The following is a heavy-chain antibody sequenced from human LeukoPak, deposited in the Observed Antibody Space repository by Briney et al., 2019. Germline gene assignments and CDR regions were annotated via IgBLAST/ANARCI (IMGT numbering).Heavy chain of an antibody. V-gene: IGHV1-2*02. CDR2: INPNSGGT. Sequence: ASVKVSCKASGYTFTGYYMHWVRQAPGQGLEWMGWINPNSGGTNYAQKFQGRVTMTRDTSISTAYMELSRLRSDDTAVYYCARDPRGALGELSAGEIDYYYYGMDVWGQGTTVTVSS. D-gene: IGHD3-10*01. J-gene: IGHJ6*02. CDR1: GYTFTGYY. CDR3: ARDPRGALGELSAGEIDYYYYGMDV.